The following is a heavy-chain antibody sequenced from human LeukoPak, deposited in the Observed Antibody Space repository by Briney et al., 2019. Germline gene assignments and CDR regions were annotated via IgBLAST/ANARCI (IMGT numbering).Heavy chain of an antibody. CDR1: GYTFTGYY. D-gene: IGHD3-22*01. V-gene: IGHV1-2*02. Sequence: ASVKVSCKASGYTFTGYYMHWVRQAPGQGLEWMGWINPNSGGTNYAQKFQGRVTMTTDTSTTTAYMELRSLRSDDTAVYYCARDGAYHDSSGSYYGVGDDFWGQGTLVTVSS. CDR2: INPNSGGT. CDR3: ARDGAYHDSSGSYYGVGDDF. J-gene: IGHJ4*02.